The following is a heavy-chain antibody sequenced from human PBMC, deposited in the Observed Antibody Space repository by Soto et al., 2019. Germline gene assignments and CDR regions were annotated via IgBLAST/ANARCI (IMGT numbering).Heavy chain of an antibody. D-gene: IGHD6-19*01. V-gene: IGHV4-4*02. CDR1: GGSISSSNW. CDR2: IYHSGST. Sequence: QVQLQESGPGLVKPSGTLSLTCAVSGGSISSSNWWSWVRKPPGKGLEWIGEIYHSGSTNYNPSRKRRVNISVDKSKNQFALKLSSVTAADTAVYYCAKNQWLVDMTYNWFDPWGQGTLVTVSS. CDR3: AKNQWLVDMTYNWFDP. J-gene: IGHJ5*02.